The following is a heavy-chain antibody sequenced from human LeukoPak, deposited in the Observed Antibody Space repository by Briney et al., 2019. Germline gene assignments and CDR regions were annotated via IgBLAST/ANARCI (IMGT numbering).Heavy chain of an antibody. CDR2: IKQDGSEK. CDR1: GFTFSSYW. CDR3: ATAVGITGTTEVDY. D-gene: IGHD1-7*01. J-gene: IGHJ4*02. Sequence: PGGSLRLSCAASGFTFSSYWMSWVRQAPGKGLEWVANIKQDGSEKYYVDSVKGRFTISRDNAKNSLYLQMSSLRAEDTAVYYCATAVGITGTTEVDYWGQGTLVTVSS. V-gene: IGHV3-7*01.